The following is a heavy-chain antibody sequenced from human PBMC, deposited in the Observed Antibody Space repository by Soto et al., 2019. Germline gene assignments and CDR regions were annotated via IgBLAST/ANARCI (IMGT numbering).Heavy chain of an antibody. CDR3: ARSEYGGKDYFDY. V-gene: IGHV4-31*03. D-gene: IGHD4-17*01. CDR2: IYYSGST. CDR1: GGSISSGGYY. J-gene: IGHJ4*02. Sequence: TLSLTCTVSGGSISSGGYYWSWIRQHPGKGLEWIGYIYYSGSTYYNPSLKSRVTISVDTSKNQFSLKLSSVTAADTAVYYCARSEYGGKDYFDYWGQGTLVTVSS.